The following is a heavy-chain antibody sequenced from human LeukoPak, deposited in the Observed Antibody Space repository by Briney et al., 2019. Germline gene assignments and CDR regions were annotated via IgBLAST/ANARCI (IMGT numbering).Heavy chain of an antibody. Sequence: ASVKVSCKASGYTLTDYHIHWVRQAPGQGLEWMGWINCNSGATHYAQKFQGGVTMTRDTSISTTHMDLTSLTSDDTAVYYCGRELGGGTTREDWLDPWGQGTLVTVSS. CDR1: GYTLTDYH. CDR2: INCNSGAT. CDR3: GRELGGGTTREDWLDP. V-gene: IGHV1-2*02. J-gene: IGHJ5*02. D-gene: IGHD1-1*01.